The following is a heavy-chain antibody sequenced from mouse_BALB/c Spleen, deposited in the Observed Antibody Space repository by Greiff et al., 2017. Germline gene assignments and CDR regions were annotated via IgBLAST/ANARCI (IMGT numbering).Heavy chain of an antibody. Sequence: VKLQESGPGLVAPSQSLSITCTVSGFSLTGYGVYWVRQPPGKGLEWLGMIWGDGSTDYNSALKSRLSISKDNSKSQVFLKMNSLQTDDTARYYCARDGSSYAWYLDVWGAGTTVTVSS. V-gene: IGHV2-6-7*01. D-gene: IGHD1-1*01. J-gene: IGHJ1*01. CDR2: IWGDGST. CDR1: GFSLTGYG. CDR3: ARDGSSYAWYLDV.